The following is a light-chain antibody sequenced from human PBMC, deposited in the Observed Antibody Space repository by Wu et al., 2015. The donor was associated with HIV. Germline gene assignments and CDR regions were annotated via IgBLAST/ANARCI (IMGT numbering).Light chain of an antibody. J-gene: IGKJ5*01. V-gene: IGKV3-11*01. CDR3: QQFGDWPLT. CDR1: QSVSTN. CDR2: DAS. Sequence: ETVLTRSPATLSLSPGERGTLSCRASQSVSTNLAWYQQKPGQAPRLLMYDASSRATGIPARFSGSGSGTDFTLSISSLEPEDFAVYYCQQFGDWPLTFGQGTRLEIK.